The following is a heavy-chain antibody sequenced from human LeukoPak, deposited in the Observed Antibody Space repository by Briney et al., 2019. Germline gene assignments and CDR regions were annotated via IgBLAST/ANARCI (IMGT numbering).Heavy chain of an antibody. D-gene: IGHD2-15*01. CDR1: GVTFNLAW. CDR2: IKRNTQGATT. V-gene: IGHV3-15*01. CDR3: TTHPGYESY. J-gene: IGHJ4*02. Sequence: GGSLRLSCATSGVTFNLAWMSWVRQAPGKGLEWVGRIKRNTQGATTDYAAAVKGRFTISRDDSKNTLYLQMNSLEIEDTGVYYCTTHPGYESYWGQGTLVTVSS.